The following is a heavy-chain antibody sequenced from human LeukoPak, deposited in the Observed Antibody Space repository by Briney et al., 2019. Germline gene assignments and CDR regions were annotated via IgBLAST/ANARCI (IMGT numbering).Heavy chain of an antibody. CDR3: ARTTASSARACYFDY. V-gene: IGHV1-18*01. J-gene: IGHJ4*02. Sequence: ASVKFSCKASGYTFTSYGISWVRQAPGQGLEWMGWISAYNGKTHYAQNLQGRVTMSTDTSTSTAYMELRSLRSDDTAVYYCARTTASSARACYFDYWGQGTLVTVSS. CDR2: ISAYNGKT. CDR1: GYTFTSYG. D-gene: IGHD4-17*01.